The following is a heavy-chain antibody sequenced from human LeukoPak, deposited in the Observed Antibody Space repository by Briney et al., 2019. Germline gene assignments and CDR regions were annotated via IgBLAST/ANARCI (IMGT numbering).Heavy chain of an antibody. Sequence: ATVKVSCKASGYTFSNYGISWVRQAPGQGLEWMGWISGYKGNTNYAQKLQGRVTMTTDTSTTTAYMELRSLRSEDTAVYYCARPVDSGYYSYWGQGTLVTVSS. V-gene: IGHV1-18*01. CDR2: ISGYKGNT. D-gene: IGHD3-3*01. CDR3: ARPVDSGYYSY. CDR1: GYTFSNYG. J-gene: IGHJ4*02.